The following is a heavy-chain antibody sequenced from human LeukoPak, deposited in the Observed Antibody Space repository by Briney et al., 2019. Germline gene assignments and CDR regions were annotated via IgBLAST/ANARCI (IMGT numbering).Heavy chain of an antibody. CDR1: GGSINSYY. D-gene: IGHD1-26*01. J-gene: IGHJ4*02. CDR3: ARRYSGTSFDY. Sequence: SETLSLTCTVSGGSINSYYWSWIRQPPGKGLEWIGYIYYSGSTNYNPSLKSRVTMSVDTSKNQFSLKLSSVTAADTAVYYCARRYSGTSFDYWGQGTLVTVSS. CDR2: IYYSGST. V-gene: IGHV4-59*01.